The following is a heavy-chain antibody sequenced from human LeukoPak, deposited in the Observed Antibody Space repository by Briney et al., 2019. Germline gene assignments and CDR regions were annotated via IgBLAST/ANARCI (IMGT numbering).Heavy chain of an antibody. CDR2: IYSGGST. CDR1: GFTVSSNY. D-gene: IGHD3-22*01. J-gene: IGHJ6*03. CDR3: ARAPYDSSGYYFYYYHYMDV. Sequence: GGSLRLSCAASGFTVSSNYMSWVRQAPGKGLEWVSVIYSGGSTYYADSVKGRFTISRDNSKNTLYLQMNSLRAEDTAVYYCARAPYDSSGYYFYYYHYMDVWGKGTTVTVSS. V-gene: IGHV3-53*01.